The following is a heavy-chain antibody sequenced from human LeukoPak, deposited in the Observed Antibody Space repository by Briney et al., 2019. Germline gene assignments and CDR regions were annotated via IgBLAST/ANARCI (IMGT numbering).Heavy chain of an antibody. CDR1: GGSFSGYY. J-gene: IGHJ4*02. CDR2: INHSGST. V-gene: IGHV4-34*01. CDR3: ARHCSSTSCQEAFVY. D-gene: IGHD2-2*01. Sequence: KPSETLSLTCAVYGGSFSGYYWSWIRQPPGKGLEWIGEINHSGSTNYNPSLKSRVTISVDTSKNQFSLKLSSVTAADTAVYYCARHCSSTSCQEAFVYWGQGTLVTASS.